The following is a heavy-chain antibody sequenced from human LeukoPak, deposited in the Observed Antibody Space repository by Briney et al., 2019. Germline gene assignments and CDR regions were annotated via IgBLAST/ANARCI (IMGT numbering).Heavy chain of an antibody. CDR2: ISYDGSNK. CDR1: GFTFSSYA. D-gene: IGHD1-14*01. Sequence: GGSLKLSCAASGFTFSSYAMHWVRQAPGKGLEWVAVISYDGSNKYYADSVKGRSTISRDNSKNTLYLQMNSLRAEDTAVYYCARDFLGYFDRNQQGPLDYWGQGTLVTVSS. CDR3: ARDFLGYFDRNQQGPLDY. J-gene: IGHJ4*02. V-gene: IGHV3-30*04.